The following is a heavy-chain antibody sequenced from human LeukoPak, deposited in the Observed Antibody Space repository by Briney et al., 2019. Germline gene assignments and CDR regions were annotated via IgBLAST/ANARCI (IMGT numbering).Heavy chain of an antibody. Sequence: GGSLRLSCAASGFTFRSYWMSWVRQAPGKGLEWVANIKQDGSAKYYVDSVKGRFTISRDNAKNSVYLQMNSLRAEDTAVYYCARDPTIFGVPLGWFDPWGQGTLVTVSS. D-gene: IGHD3-3*01. CDR1: GFTFRSYW. V-gene: IGHV3-7*01. J-gene: IGHJ5*02. CDR3: ARDPTIFGVPLGWFDP. CDR2: IKQDGSAK.